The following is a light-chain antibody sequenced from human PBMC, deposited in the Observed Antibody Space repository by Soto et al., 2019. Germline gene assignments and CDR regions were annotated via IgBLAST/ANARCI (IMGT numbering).Light chain of an antibody. CDR1: SSDVGGYNY. CDR2: DVS. Sequence: QSALTQPASGSGSPGQSITISCTGTSSDVGGYNYVSWYQQHPGKAPKLMIYDVSNRPSGVSNRFSGSKSGNTASLTISGLQAEDEADYYCSSYTSSSTSRVFGTGTKVTVL. CDR3: SSYTSSSTSRV. V-gene: IGLV2-14*01. J-gene: IGLJ1*01.